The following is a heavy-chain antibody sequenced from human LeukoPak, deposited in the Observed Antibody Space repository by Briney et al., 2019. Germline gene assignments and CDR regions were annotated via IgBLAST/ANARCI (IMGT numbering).Heavy chain of an antibody. J-gene: IGHJ4*01. CDR2: ISLDGNNE. D-gene: IGHD1-1*01. V-gene: IGHV3-30-3*01. CDR3: ARDLSGHWTYDY. CDR1: GFTFRNYY. Sequence: GRSLRLSCAASGFTFRNYYMHWVRQAPGKGLEWVAVISLDGNNEYYADSVKGRLSLSRDNSMNTLYLQLNSLRTEDTAMYYCARDLSGHWTYDYWGQGTLVTVSS.